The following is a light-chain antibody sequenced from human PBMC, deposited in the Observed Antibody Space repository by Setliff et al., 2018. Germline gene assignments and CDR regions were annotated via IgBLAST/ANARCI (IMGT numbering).Light chain of an antibody. Sequence: QSVLTQPASVSGSPGQSITISCTGTSSDVGGYNYVSWYQQHPGKAPKLMIYDVSNRPSGVSNRFSGSKSGNTAPLIISGLQAEDETDYYCSSYTSSSASYVFGTGTKSPS. J-gene: IGLJ1*01. V-gene: IGLV2-14*03. CDR2: DVS. CDR3: SSYTSSSASYV. CDR1: SSDVGGYNY.